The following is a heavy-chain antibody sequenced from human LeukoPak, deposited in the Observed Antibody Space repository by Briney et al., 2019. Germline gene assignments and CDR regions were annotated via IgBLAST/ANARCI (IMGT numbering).Heavy chain of an antibody. D-gene: IGHD1-14*01. Sequence: PSETLSLTCIVSAGSVSNGDYYWSWLRQPPGKALEWIGYVYYTGSTYYNPSLEGRVTISVDTSRNQFSVKLSSVTAADTAVYYCARPDPINDAFDIWGQGTMVTVSS. CDR1: AGSVSNGDYY. J-gene: IGHJ3*02. V-gene: IGHV4-61*08. CDR3: ARPDPINDAFDI. CDR2: VYYTGST.